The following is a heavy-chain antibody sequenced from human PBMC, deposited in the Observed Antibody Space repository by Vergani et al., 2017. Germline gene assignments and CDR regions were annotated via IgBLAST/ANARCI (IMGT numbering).Heavy chain of an antibody. Sequence: EVQLLESGGDLVQPGGSLRLSCAASGITFWKFGMHWVRQGPGKGLEWVSSVSGSSATPYYADSVKGRFIISRDNSKNTLHLQMNSLRADDTAVYYCTKGSRGYTGYFFDYWGQGTLATVSS. D-gene: IGHD5-12*01. CDR2: VSGSSATP. J-gene: IGHJ4*02. V-gene: IGHV3-23*01. CDR3: TKGSRGYTGYFFDY. CDR1: GITFWKFG.